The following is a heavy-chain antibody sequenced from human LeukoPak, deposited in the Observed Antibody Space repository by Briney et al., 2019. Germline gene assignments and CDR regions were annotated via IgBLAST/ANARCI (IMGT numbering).Heavy chain of an antibody. J-gene: IGHJ6*02. CDR3: ARGWLQSYGMDV. D-gene: IGHD5-24*01. V-gene: IGHV1-69*04. CDR1: GGTFSSYA. Sequence: SVKVSCKASGGTFSSYAISWVRQAPGQGLEWMGRIIPILGIANYAQKFQGRVTITADKSTSTAYMELSSLRSEDTAVYYCARGWLQSYGMDVWGQGTTVTVSS. CDR2: IIPILGIA.